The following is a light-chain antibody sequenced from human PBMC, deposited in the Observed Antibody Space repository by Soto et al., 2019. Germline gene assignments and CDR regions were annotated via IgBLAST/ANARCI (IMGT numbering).Light chain of an antibody. CDR1: SSNIGAGYD. CDR3: QSYDSGLRGVV. CDR2: RNS. J-gene: IGLJ1*01. V-gene: IGLV1-40*01. Sequence: QSVLTQPPSVSGAPGQRVTISCTGSSSNIGAGYDVHWYQQLPGTAPKLLIYRNSDRPSGVPDRFSGSKSGTSASLAITGLQAEDETDYYCQSYDSGLRGVVFGTGTKLTVL.